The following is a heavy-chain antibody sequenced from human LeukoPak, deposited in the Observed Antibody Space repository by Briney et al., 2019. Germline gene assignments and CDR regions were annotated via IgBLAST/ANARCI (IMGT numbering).Heavy chain of an antibody. CDR1: GFTFNSYS. CDR3: ARAPHCTSTSCFPIY. CDR2: ISSSSNYI. J-gene: IGHJ4*02. D-gene: IGHD2-2*01. V-gene: IGHV3-21*01. Sequence: GSLRLSCAASGFTFNSYSMNWVRQAPGKGLEWVSSISSSSNYIYYADSVKGRFTISRDNAKNSLYLQMNSLRAEDTAVYYCARAPHCTSTSCFPIYWGQGTLVTVSS.